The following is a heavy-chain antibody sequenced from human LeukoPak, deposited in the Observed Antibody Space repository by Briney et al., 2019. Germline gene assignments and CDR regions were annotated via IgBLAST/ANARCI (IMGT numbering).Heavy chain of an antibody. CDR1: GFTFSGSA. CDR3: TRIPYTAVAGVDY. Sequence: GGSLRLSCAASGFTFSGSAMHWVRQASGKGLEWVGRIRSKANSYATAYAASVKGRFTISRDDSKNTAYLQKNSLKTEDTDVYYCTRIPYTAVAGVDYWGQGTLVTVSS. V-gene: IGHV3-73*01. J-gene: IGHJ4*02. D-gene: IGHD6-19*01. CDR2: IRSKANSYAT.